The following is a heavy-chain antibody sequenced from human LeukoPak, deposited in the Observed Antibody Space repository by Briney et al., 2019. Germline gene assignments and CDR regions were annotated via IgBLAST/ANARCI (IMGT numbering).Heavy chain of an antibody. CDR1: GYTFRSYF. D-gene: IGHD4-17*01. J-gene: IGHJ4*02. V-gene: IGHV1-46*01. Sequence: GASVKVSCKASGYTFRSYFLHWVRQAPGQGLEWMGIINPSGGSTTYAQKIQGRVTMTRDTSTSTVYMEVSSLRSEDTAVYYCASGYGDFDYWGQGTLVTVSS. CDR3: ASGYGDFDY. CDR2: INPSGGST.